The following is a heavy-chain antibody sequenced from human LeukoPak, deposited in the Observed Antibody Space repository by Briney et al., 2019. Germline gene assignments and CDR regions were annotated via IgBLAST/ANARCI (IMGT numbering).Heavy chain of an antibody. V-gene: IGHV1-69*04. Sequence: SVKVSCNASGGTFSSYAISWVRQAPGQGLEWMGRITPILGIANYAQKFQGRVTITADKSTSTAYMELSSLGSEDTAVYYCARSLEGFLAWYFDLWGRGTLVTVSS. CDR1: GGTFSSYA. D-gene: IGHD2-21*01. CDR3: ARSLEGFLAWYFDL. CDR2: ITPILGIA. J-gene: IGHJ2*01.